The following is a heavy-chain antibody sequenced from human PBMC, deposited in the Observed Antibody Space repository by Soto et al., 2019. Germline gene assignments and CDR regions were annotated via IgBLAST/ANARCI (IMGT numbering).Heavy chain of an antibody. V-gene: IGHV3-53*01. CDR3: ATWLLREHAYDI. CDR2: LYDVDGT. Sequence: SLRLCCAALGLTITGKKYMSWVRQAPGRGLEWVSALYDVDGTYYADSVKGRCTISRDSSKTIVFLQMTNLGPDDTAVYYCATWLLREHAYDIWGLGTTVTVSS. CDR1: GLTITGKKY. J-gene: IGHJ3*02. D-gene: IGHD2-15*01.